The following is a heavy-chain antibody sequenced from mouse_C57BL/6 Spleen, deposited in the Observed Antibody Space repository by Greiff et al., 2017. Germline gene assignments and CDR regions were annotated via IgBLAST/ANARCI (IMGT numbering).Heavy chain of an antibody. Sequence: QVQLQQSGAELVMPGASVKLSCKASGYTFTSYWMHWVKQRPGQGLEWIGEIDPSDSYTNYNQKFKGKSTLTVDKSSSTAYMQLSSLTSEDSAVYYCARRDYAMDYWGQGTSVTVSS. V-gene: IGHV1-69*01. CDR3: ARRDYAMDY. CDR1: GYTFTSYW. J-gene: IGHJ4*01. CDR2: IDPSDSYT.